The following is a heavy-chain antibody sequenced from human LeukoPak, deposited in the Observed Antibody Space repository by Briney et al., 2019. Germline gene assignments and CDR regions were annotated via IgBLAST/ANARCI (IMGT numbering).Heavy chain of an antibody. CDR2: ISSSSSYI. D-gene: IGHD3-3*02. CDR3: ARGVLDANRYFDL. V-gene: IGHV3-21*01. CDR1: GFTFSSYS. J-gene: IGHJ2*01. Sequence: KPGGSLRLSCAASGFTFSSYSMNWVRQAPGKGLEWVSSISSSSSYIYYADSVKGRFTISRDNAKNSLYLQMNSLRAEDTAVYYCARGVLDANRYFDLWGHGTLVSVSS.